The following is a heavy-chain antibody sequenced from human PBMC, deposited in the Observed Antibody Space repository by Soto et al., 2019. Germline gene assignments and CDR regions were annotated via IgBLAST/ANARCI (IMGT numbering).Heavy chain of an antibody. Sequence: VAVISSDGSYQSYADSVKGRFTISRDYSENTLSLQMDSLRDEDTAVYYCAKGRGQLVRGIIITYSLDYWGQGTLVSVAS. CDR2: ISSDGSYQ. V-gene: IGHV3-30*18. D-gene: IGHD3-10*01. J-gene: IGHJ4*02. CDR3: AKGRGQLVRGIIITYSLDY.